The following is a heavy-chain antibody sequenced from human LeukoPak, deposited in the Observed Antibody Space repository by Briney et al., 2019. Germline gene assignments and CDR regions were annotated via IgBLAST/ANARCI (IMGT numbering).Heavy chain of an antibody. D-gene: IGHD5-18*01. CDR1: GFTFSSYA. CDR3: ASRVTGYSSGYVY. J-gene: IGHJ4*02. Sequence: GGSLRLSCAASGFTFSSYAMSWVRQAPGKGLEWVSAISGSGDSTYYGDSVKGRFTISRDNSENTVYLQMNNLRAEDTALYYCASRVTGYSSGYVYWGQGTLVTVSS. CDR2: ISGSGDST. V-gene: IGHV3-23*01.